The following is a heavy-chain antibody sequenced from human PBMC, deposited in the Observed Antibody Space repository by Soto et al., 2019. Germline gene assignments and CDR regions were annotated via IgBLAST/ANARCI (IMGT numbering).Heavy chain of an antibody. D-gene: IGHD5-12*01. J-gene: IGHJ4*02. CDR2: LYSGGST. CDR1: GFTDSSNY. V-gene: IGHV3-66*01. CDR3: ARGLVATSIPY. Sequence: EVQLVESGGGLVQPGGSMRLSCAVSGFTDSSNYMCWVRHATGMGLEGVSVLYSGGSTYYVDSVKGRFTISRDNSKNTLYLQMNSLRAEDTAVYYCARGLVATSIPYWGQGTLVTVSS.